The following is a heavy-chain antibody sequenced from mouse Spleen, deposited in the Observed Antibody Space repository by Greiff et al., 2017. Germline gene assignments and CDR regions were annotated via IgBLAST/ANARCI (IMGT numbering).Heavy chain of an antibody. CDR2: ISSGGSYT. D-gene: IGHD1-1*01. CDR3: ARRDLGTTVVSYYFDY. V-gene: IGHV5-9-1*01. Sequence: EVKVVESGGGLVKPGGSLKLSCAASGFTFSSYAMSWVRQTPEKRLEWVATISSGGSYTYYPDSVKGRFTISRDNAKNTLYLQMSSLRSEDTAMYYCARRDLGTTVVSYYFDYWGQGTTLTVSS. J-gene: IGHJ2*01. CDR1: GFTFSSYA.